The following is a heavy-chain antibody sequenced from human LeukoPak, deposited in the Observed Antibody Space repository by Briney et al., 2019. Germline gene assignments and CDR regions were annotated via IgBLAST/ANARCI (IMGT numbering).Heavy chain of an antibody. V-gene: IGHV3-30*04. CDR2: ISYDGSNK. CDR3: ARGGFNMVRGVIIPSNSYYYYMDI. D-gene: IGHD3-10*01. CDR1: GFTFSSYA. Sequence: PGRSLRLSCAASGFTFSSYAMHWVRQAPGKGLEWVAVISYDGSNKYYADSVKGRFTISRDNSKNTLYLQMNSLRAEDTAVYYCARGGFNMVRGVIIPSNSYYYYMDIWGKGTTVTVSS. J-gene: IGHJ6*03.